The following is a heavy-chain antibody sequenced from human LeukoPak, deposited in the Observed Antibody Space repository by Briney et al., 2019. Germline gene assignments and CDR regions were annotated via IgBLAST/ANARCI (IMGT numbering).Heavy chain of an antibody. Sequence: ASVKVSCKASGYTFTGYYMHWVRQAPGQGLEWMGWISAYNGNTNYAQKLQGRVTMTTDTSTSTAYMELRSLRSDDTAVYYCARGGYSSSWDLFYYYYYMDVWGKGTTVTVSS. CDR2: ISAYNGNT. CDR1: GYTFTGYY. D-gene: IGHD6-13*01. J-gene: IGHJ6*03. CDR3: ARGGYSSSWDLFYYYYYMDV. V-gene: IGHV1-18*04.